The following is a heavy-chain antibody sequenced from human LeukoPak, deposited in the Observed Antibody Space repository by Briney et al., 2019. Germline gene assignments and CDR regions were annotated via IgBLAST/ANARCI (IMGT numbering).Heavy chain of an antibody. J-gene: IGHJ3*02. Sequence: PGGSLRLSCAASGFTFRNHWMGWVRQAPGKGLEWVANIKGDGSEKEYVDSVKGRFTISRDNAKDLMYLQMNSLRAEDTAVYYCARDKYGGNSNAFDIWGQGTLVAVSS. V-gene: IGHV3-7*01. D-gene: IGHD4-23*01. CDR2: IKGDGSEK. CDR3: ARDKYGGNSNAFDI. CDR1: GFTFRNHW.